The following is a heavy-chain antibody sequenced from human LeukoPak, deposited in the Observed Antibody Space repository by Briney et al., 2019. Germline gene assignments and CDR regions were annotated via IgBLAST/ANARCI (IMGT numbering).Heavy chain of an antibody. CDR3: ARDLSGWYSGNLDY. CDR2: IIPSGGST. CDR1: GYTFTSYY. J-gene: IGHJ4*02. V-gene: IGHV1-46*01. Sequence: GASVKVSCKASGYTFTSYYMHWVRQAPGQGLGWMGIIIPSGGSTTYAQKFQGRVTMTRDTSTSTVYMELSSLRSEDTAVYYCARDLSGWYSGNLDYWGQGTLVTVSS. D-gene: IGHD6-19*01.